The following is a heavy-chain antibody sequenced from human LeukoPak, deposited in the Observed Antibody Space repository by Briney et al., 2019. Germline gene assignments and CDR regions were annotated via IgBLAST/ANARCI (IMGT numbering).Heavy chain of an antibody. CDR3: ARVGCNGGPCNYQFDFDY. J-gene: IGHJ4*02. D-gene: IGHD2-15*01. CDR2: IYRSGST. CDR1: GVSFNGYY. Sequence: SETLSLTCAVYGVSFNGYYWNWIRQPPGKGLEWIGEIYRSGSTNYNPSLKSRVTISIDKSKNQFSLKLSSVTAADTAVYYCARVGCNGGPCNYQFDFDYWGQGIPVTVSS. V-gene: IGHV4-34*01.